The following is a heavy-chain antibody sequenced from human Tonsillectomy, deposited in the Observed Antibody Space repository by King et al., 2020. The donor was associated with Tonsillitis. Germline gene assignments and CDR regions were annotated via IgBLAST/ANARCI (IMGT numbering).Heavy chain of an antibody. Sequence: VQLVESGGDLVQPGGSVRLSCAASGFTFSSSWMHWVRQASGKGLVWVSYINSDGTYTSYADSVKGRFTISRDNAKNTVYLQMNSLRAEDTAVYYCARDKSYSKDYWGQGTLVTVSS. CDR2: INSDGTYT. J-gene: IGHJ4*02. D-gene: IGHD5-18*01. V-gene: IGHV3-74*01. CDR1: GFTFSSSW. CDR3: ARDKSYSKDY.